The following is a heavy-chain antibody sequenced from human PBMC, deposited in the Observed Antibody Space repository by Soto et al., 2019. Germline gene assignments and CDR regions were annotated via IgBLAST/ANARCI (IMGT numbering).Heavy chain of an antibody. CDR1: GGSFRGYY. Sequence: QVQLQQRGAGLLRPSETLSLTCAVSGGSFRGYYWSWIRQSPGKGLEWIGEISHSGSTNSNPSLKSRVTISVDTSKTQFSMNLTSVTAADAAVYYCARGRGFMSRNALDLWGQGTRVIVSS. CDR2: ISHSGST. CDR3: ARGRGFMSRNALDL. V-gene: IGHV4-34*01. J-gene: IGHJ3*01.